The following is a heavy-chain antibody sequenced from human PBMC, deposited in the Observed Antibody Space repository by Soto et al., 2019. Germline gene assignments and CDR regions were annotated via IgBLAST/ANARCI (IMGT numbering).Heavy chain of an antibody. J-gene: IGHJ4*02. CDR3: ARHSAKRYSSSWYYFDY. CDR1: GGSISSSNW. V-gene: IGHV4-4*02. CDR2: IYYSGST. Sequence: SETLSLTCAVSGGSISSSNWWSWVRQPPGKGLEWIGYIYYSGSTNYNPSLKSRVTISVDTSKNQFSLKLSSVTAADTAVYYCARHSAKRYSSSWYYFDYWGQGTLVTVSS. D-gene: IGHD6-13*01.